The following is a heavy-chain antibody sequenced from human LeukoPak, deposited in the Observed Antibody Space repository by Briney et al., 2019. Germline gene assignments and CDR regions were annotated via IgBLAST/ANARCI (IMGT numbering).Heavy chain of an antibody. CDR3: ARDPDCSGGSCYSGIAFDI. Sequence: GGSLRLSCAASGFTFSSYGMHWVRQAPGKGLGWVAVIWYDGSNKYYADSVKGRFTISRDNSKNTLYLQMNSLRAEDTAVYYCARDPDCSGGSCYSGIAFDIWGQGTMVTVSS. CDR1: GFTFSSYG. D-gene: IGHD2-15*01. V-gene: IGHV3-33*01. CDR2: IWYDGSNK. J-gene: IGHJ3*02.